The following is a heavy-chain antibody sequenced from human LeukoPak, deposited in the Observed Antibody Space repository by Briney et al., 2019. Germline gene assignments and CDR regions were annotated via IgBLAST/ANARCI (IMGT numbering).Heavy chain of an antibody. V-gene: IGHV5-51*01. Sequence: GESLKISRKGSGYSFTTYWLAWVRQMPGKGLEWMGIIYPADSDTIYSPSFQGQVTMSADKSISTAYLQWSSLKASDTAMYYCAAALGIGYYSGVDVWGQGTTVTVSS. CDR1: GYSFTTYW. J-gene: IGHJ6*02. CDR2: IYPADSDT. CDR3: AAALGIGYYSGVDV. D-gene: IGHD3-16*01.